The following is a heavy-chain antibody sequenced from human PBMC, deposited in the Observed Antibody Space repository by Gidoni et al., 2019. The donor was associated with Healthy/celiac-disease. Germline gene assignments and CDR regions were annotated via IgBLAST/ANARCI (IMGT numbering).Heavy chain of an antibody. J-gene: IGHJ3*02. CDR3: ARGYKVGGDLDAFDI. D-gene: IGHD2-21*02. CDR2: INHSGST. Sequence: QVQLQQWGAGLLKPSETLSLTGAVDGGAYSGYYWSWIRQPPGKGLDWIGEINHSGSTNYNPSLKSRVTISVYTSKNQFSLKLSSVTAADTAVYYCARGYKVGGDLDAFDIWGQGTMVTVSS. V-gene: IGHV4-34*01. CDR1: GGAYSGYY.